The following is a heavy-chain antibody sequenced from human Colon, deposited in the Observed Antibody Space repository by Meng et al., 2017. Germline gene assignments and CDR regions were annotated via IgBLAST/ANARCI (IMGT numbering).Heavy chain of an antibody. Sequence: VLVKESGTVLVAPSGTLSLTCEVYGGCISSSQWWRWVRWPAGKGLEWIGQIYLGGSTAYSPSLESRITMSVDKSNNQFSLRLRSVTAADTAVYYCARHGGWHFDYWGQGTLVTVSS. J-gene: IGHJ4*02. D-gene: IGHD6-19*01. CDR3: ARHGGWHFDY. CDR1: GGCISSSQW. CDR2: IYLGGST. V-gene: IGHV4-4*02.